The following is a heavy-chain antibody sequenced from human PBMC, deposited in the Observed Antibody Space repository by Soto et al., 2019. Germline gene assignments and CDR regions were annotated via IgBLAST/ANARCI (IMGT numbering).Heavy chain of an antibody. D-gene: IGHD6-6*01. V-gene: IGHV3-15*01. CDR3: TTDRPDYYCDY. CDR2: IKSKTDGGTT. Sequence: GGSLRLSCAASGFTFSNAWMSWVRQAPGKGLEWVDRIKSKTDGGTTDYAAPVKGRFTISRDDSKNTLYLQMNSLKTEDTAVYYCTTDRPDYYCDYWGQGTLGTVSS. J-gene: IGHJ4*02. CDR1: GFTFSNAW.